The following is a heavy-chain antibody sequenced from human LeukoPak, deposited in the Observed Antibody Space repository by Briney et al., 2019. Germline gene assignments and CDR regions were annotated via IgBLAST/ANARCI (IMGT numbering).Heavy chain of an antibody. V-gene: IGHV1-46*01. CDR1: GYTFTSYY. Sequence: GASVKVSCKASGYTFTSYYMHWVRQAPGQGLEWMGIINPSGGSTSYAQKFQGRVTMTRDTSTSTVYMELSSLRSEDTAVYYCAREGYCSSGSCYPNLYYHGMDVWGQGTTVTVSS. CDR3: AREGYCSSGSCYPNLYYHGMDV. J-gene: IGHJ6*02. D-gene: IGHD2-15*01. CDR2: INPSGGST.